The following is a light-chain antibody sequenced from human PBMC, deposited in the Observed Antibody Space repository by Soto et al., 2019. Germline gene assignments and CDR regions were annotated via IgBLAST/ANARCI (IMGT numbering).Light chain of an antibody. CDR1: QSITTH. V-gene: IGKV1-39*01. J-gene: IGKJ4*01. Sequence: MQRTQSPSSLSASVGDRFTITCRSSQSITTHVNWYQQQPGRAPSLLIYAASGWQSGVPDRFSGSGSGTDFTLTITRLQPEDFATYYCQQSDSTPLTFGGGTKVDIK. CDR2: AAS. CDR3: QQSDSTPLT.